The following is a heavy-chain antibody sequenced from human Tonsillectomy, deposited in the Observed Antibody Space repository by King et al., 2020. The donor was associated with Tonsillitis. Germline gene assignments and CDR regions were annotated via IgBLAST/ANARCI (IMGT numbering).Heavy chain of an antibody. CDR3: ARDFRGWWELIRTPPPILGY. D-gene: IGHD1-26*01. Sequence: VQLVESGGGVVQPGRSLRLSCAASGFTFSSYGMHWVRQAPGKGLEWVAVIWYDGSNKYYADSVKGRFTISRDNSKNTLYLQMNSLRAEDTAVYYCARDFRGWWELIRTPPPILGYWGQGTLVTVSS. CDR2: IWYDGSNK. V-gene: IGHV3-33*08. J-gene: IGHJ4*02. CDR1: GFTFSSYG.